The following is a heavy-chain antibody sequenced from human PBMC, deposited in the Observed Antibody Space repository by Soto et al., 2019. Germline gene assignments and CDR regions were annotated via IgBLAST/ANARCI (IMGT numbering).Heavy chain of an antibody. CDR2: ISWNSGSI. J-gene: IGHJ4*02. V-gene: IGHV3-9*01. D-gene: IGHD3-16*01. CDR3: AKDGDLGALFDY. CDR1: GFTFDDYA. Sequence: HPGGSLRLSCAASGFTFDDYAMHWVRQAPGKGLEWVSGISWNSGSIGYADSVKGRFTISRDNAKNSLYLQMNSLRAEDTALYYCAKDGDLGALFDYWGQGTLVTVSS.